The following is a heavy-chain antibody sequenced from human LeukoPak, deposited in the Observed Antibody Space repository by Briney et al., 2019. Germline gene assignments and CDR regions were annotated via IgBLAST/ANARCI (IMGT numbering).Heavy chain of an antibody. V-gene: IGHV3-30*18. CDR1: GVTFSSYG. D-gene: IGHD1-26*01. CDR2: ISYDSFNE. J-gene: IGHJ6*02. Sequence: GGSLRLSCAASGVTFSSYGMHWVRQIPGKGLEWLAAISYDSFNEDYRDSVKGRLTISRDNSKNTVDLQMDSLRPEDTAVYFCVKGKWEDNHYYYGLDVWGQGTTVSVAS. CDR3: VKGKWEDNHYYYGLDV.